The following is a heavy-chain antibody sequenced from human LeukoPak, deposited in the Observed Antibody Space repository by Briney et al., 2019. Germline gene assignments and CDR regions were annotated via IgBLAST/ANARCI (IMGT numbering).Heavy chain of an antibody. CDR2: ISSSGSTI. D-gene: IGHD3-10*01. J-gene: IGHJ5*02. V-gene: IGHV3-11*01. CDR1: GFTFSDYY. Sequence: GGSLRLSCAASGFTFSDYYMSWIRQAPGKGLEWVSYISSSGSTIYYADSVKGRFTISRDNAKNSLYLQMNSLRAEDTAVYYCARASSQYYYGSGKNNEFDPWGQGALVTVCS. CDR3: ARASSQYYYGSGKNNEFDP.